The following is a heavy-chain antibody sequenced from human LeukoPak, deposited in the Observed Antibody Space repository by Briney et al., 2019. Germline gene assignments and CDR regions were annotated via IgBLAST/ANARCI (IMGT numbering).Heavy chain of an antibody. CDR1: GGTFSSYA. J-gene: IGHJ5*02. Sequence: GASVKVSCKASGGTFSSYAISWVRQAPGQGLEWMGRIIPIFGIANYAQKFQGRVTITADKSTSTAYMELSSLRSEDTAVYHCARNIAVAGTEWFDPWGQGTLVTVSS. CDR2: IIPIFGIA. V-gene: IGHV1-69*04. CDR3: ARNIAVAGTEWFDP. D-gene: IGHD6-19*01.